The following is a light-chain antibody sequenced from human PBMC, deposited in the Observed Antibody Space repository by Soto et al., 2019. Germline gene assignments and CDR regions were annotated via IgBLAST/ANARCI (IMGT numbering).Light chain of an antibody. CDR2: KAS. Sequence: DIQMTQSPSTLSASVGDRVTITCRASQSLSSWLAWYQQKPGKAPKVLIYKASSLESGVPSRFSGSGSGTEFTLTISSLQPDDFATYYCQQYNSYSRSFGQGTKLEIK. J-gene: IGKJ2*01. CDR1: QSLSSW. V-gene: IGKV1-5*03. CDR3: QQYNSYSRS.